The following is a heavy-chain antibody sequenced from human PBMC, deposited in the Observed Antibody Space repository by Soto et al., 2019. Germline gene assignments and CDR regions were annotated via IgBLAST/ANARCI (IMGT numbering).Heavy chain of an antibody. D-gene: IGHD4-4*01. CDR1: GFTFSSYW. CDR3: ARESSDYSNLLGYYYYYYMDV. CDR2: IKQDGSEK. Sequence: GGSLRLSCAASGFTFSSYWMSWVRQAPGKGLEWVANIKQDGSEKYYVDSVKGRFTISRDNAKNSLYLQMNSLRAEDTAVYYCARESSDYSNLLGYYYYYYMDVWGKGTTVTVSS. V-gene: IGHV3-7*01. J-gene: IGHJ6*03.